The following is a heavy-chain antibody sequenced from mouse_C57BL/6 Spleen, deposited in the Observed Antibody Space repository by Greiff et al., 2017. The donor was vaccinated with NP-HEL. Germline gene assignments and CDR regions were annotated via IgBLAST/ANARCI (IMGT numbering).Heavy chain of an antibody. Sequence: EVKLVESGGGLVKPGGSLKLSCAASGFTFSDYGMHWVRQAPEKGLEWVAYISSGSSTIYYADTVKGRFTISRDNAKNTLFLQMTSPRSEDTAMYYCARLGPGWYFDVWGTGTTVTVSS. CDR2: ISSGSSTI. J-gene: IGHJ1*03. CDR3: ARLGPGWYFDV. V-gene: IGHV5-17*01. D-gene: IGHD4-1*01. CDR1: GFTFSDYG.